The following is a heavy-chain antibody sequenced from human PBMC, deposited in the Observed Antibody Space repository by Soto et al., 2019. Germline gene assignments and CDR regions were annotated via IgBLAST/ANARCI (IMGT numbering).Heavy chain of an antibody. Sequence: QVQLVESGGGVVQPGRSLRLSCAASGFTFSSYAMHWVRQAPGKGLEWVAVISYDGSNKYYADSVKGRFTISRDNSKNTLYLQMNSLRAEDTAVYYCARGGDGYNSLGVKDNYYGMDVWGQGTTVTVSS. J-gene: IGHJ6*02. CDR1: GFTFSSYA. V-gene: IGHV3-30-3*01. D-gene: IGHD5-12*01. CDR2: ISYDGSNK. CDR3: ARGGDGYNSLGVKDNYYGMDV.